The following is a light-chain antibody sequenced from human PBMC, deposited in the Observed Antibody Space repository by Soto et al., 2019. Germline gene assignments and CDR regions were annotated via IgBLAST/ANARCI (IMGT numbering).Light chain of an antibody. CDR1: QSISSW. CDR2: KAS. CDR3: QQPNRYSVT. J-gene: IGKJ5*01. V-gene: IGKV1-5*03. Sequence: DIQMIQSPSTLSASVGDRVTITCRASQSISSWLAWYQQKPGKAPKLLIYKASSLEGGVPSRFSGSGSGTEFTLTMRSLQPDDFAPYNCQQPNRYSVTFGQGTRVEIK.